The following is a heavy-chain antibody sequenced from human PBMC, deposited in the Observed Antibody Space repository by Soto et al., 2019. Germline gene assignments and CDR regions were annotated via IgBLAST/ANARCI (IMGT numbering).Heavy chain of an antibody. J-gene: IGHJ4*02. CDR3: AKGNPYYFDY. V-gene: IGHV3-23*01. CDR1: GFTFSDYA. CDR2: SSGPGCT. Sequence: PGGSLRLSWAAAGFTFSDYAMNWVRQAPGKGLEWVSGSSGPGCTSYGDAVKGRFTISRDNSRNTLDLQMISLTVDDTAIYYCAKGNPYYFDYCRQRTLVTVSS.